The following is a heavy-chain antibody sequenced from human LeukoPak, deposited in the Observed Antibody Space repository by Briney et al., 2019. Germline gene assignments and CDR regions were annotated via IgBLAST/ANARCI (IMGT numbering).Heavy chain of an antibody. V-gene: IGHV3-7*03. Sequence: GGSLRLSCAASGFTFSGYWMSWVRQAPGKGLEWVANIKQDGSEKYYVDSVKGRFTISRDNSKNTLYLQMYSLRAEDTAVYYCAKVEGASKASVYWGQGALVTVSS. J-gene: IGHJ4*02. D-gene: IGHD1-1*01. CDR1: GFTFSGYW. CDR3: AKVEGASKASVY. CDR2: IKQDGSEK.